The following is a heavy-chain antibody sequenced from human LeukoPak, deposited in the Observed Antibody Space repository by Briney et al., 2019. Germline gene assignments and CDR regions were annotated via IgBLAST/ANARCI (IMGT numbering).Heavy chain of an antibody. CDR2: IYSGGST. Sequence: PSETLSLTCAVYGGSFSGYYMSWVRQAPGKGLEWVSVIYSGGSTYYADSVKGRFTFSRDNSKNTLYLQMNSLRAEDTAVYYCARPGPDAFDIWGQGTMVTVSS. CDR1: GGSFSGYY. CDR3: ARPGPDAFDI. J-gene: IGHJ3*02. V-gene: IGHV3-66*04.